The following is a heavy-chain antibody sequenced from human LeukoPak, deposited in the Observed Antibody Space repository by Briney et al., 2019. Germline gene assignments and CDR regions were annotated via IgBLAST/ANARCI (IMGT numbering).Heavy chain of an antibody. CDR3: ARDWRAHRGVIDY. D-gene: IGHD3-10*01. CDR2: INPNSGGT. Sequence: GASVKVSCKASGYTFTGYYMRWVRQAPGQGLEWMGRINPNSGGTNYAQKFQGRVTMTRDTSISTAYMELSRLRSDDTAVYYCARDWRAHRGVIDYWGQGTLVTVSS. CDR1: GYTFTGYY. J-gene: IGHJ4*02. V-gene: IGHV1-2*06.